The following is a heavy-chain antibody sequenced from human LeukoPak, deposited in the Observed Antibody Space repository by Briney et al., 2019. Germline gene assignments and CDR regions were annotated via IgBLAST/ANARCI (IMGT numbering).Heavy chain of an antibody. V-gene: IGHV4-59*01. CDR1: GGSISSCY. J-gene: IGHJ4*02. D-gene: IGHD3-22*01. CDR2: IYYSGST. CDR3: ARVKGVTYYYDSSGPGFDY. Sequence: PSETLSLTCTVSGGSISSCYWSWIRQPPGKGLEWIGYIYYSGSTNYNPSLKSRVTISVDTSKNQFSLKLSSVTAADTAVYYCARVKGVTYYYDSSGPGFDYWGQGTLVTASS.